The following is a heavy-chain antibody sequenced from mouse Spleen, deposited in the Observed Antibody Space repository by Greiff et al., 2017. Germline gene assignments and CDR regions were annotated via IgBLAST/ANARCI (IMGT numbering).Heavy chain of an antibody. Sequence: EVKLVESEGGLVQPGSSMKLSCTASGFTFSDYYMAWVRQVPEKGLEWVANINYDGSSTYYLDSLKSRFIISRDNAKNILYLQMSSLKSEDTATYYCARGYSNYEESAMDYWGQGTSVTVSS. D-gene: IGHD2-5*01. CDR1: GFTFSDYY. J-gene: IGHJ4*01. CDR2: INYDGSST. CDR3: ARGYSNYEESAMDY. V-gene: IGHV5-16*01.